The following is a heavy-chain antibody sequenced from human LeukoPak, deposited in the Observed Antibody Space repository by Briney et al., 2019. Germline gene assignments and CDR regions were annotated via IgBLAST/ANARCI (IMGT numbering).Heavy chain of an antibody. J-gene: IGHJ2*01. CDR3: ARGTDWYFEL. Sequence: GGSLRLSCAASGFSFSNFWMTWIRQAPEKGLQWVANIKEDGTDKNYAHSVKGRFTISRDNPKHLLYLQINSLRAEDASVYYCARGTDWYFELWGRGTLVTVSS. D-gene: IGHD2-21*02. CDR1: GFSFSNFW. V-gene: IGHV3-7*01. CDR2: IKEDGTDK.